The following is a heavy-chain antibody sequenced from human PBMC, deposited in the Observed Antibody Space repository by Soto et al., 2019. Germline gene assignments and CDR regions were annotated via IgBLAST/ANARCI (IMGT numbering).Heavy chain of an antibody. CDR1: GYTFTRYA. CDR3: ARDGAVADNSNFDY. D-gene: IGHD6-19*01. J-gene: IGHJ4*02. CDR2: INAGNGNT. Sequence: ASVKVSCKASGYTFTRYAMHWVRQAPGQGLEWMGWINAGNGNTKYSQKFQGRVTITRDTSASTAYMELSSLRSEDTAVYYCARDGAVADNSNFDYWGQGILVTVSS. V-gene: IGHV1-3*01.